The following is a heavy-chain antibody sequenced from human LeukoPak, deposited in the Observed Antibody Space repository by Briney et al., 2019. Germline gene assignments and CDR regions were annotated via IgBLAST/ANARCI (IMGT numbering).Heavy chain of an antibody. CDR3: ARGYRAHQTFHSYHYFDH. CDR1: GGSFSDYY. V-gene: IGHV4-34*01. D-gene: IGHD5-18*01. CDR2: INHFGST. J-gene: IGHJ4*02. Sequence: PSETLSLTCAVYGGSFSDYYWNWIRQPPGKGLEWIGEINHFGSTNYNPSLKSRVTISGDTSKKQFSLKVESVSAADTAVYYCARGYRAHQTFHSYHYFDHWGQGTLVTVSS.